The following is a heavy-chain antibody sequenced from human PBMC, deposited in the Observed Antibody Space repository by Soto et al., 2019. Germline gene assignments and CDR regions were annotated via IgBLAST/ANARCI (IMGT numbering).Heavy chain of an antibody. CDR3: ARIGNPDASLYFDY. Sequence: QVQLQESGPGLVKPSQTLSLTCTVSGGSISIGVYYWNWIRQHPGKGLECIWYTYHTGSTYYNPSLESRVTISVDPSKNQFSLKLSSVTAADTAVYYCARIGNPDASLYFDYWGQGALVTVSS. J-gene: IGHJ4*02. V-gene: IGHV4-31*03. CDR2: TYHTGST. CDR1: GGSISIGVYY.